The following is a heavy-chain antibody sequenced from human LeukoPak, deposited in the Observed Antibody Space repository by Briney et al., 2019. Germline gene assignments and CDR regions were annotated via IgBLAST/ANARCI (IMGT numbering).Heavy chain of an antibody. CDR3: ARDYSSSWYEGSNWFDP. V-gene: IGHV4-59*01. Sequence: PSETLSLTCTVSGGSISSYYWSWIRQPPGKGLEWIGYIYYSGSTNYNPSLKSRVTISVDTSKNQFSLKLSSVTAADTAVYYCARDYSSSWYEGSNWFDPWGQGTLVTVSS. CDR1: GGSISSYY. CDR2: IYYSGST. J-gene: IGHJ5*02. D-gene: IGHD6-13*01.